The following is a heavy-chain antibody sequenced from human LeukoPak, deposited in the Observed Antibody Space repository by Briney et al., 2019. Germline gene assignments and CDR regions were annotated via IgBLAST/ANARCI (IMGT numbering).Heavy chain of an antibody. Sequence: SETLSLTSSVYGASITSGRYYWGWMRQAPGKGLEWIGTIHYSGTPTFYNPSLESRVSLFSDTSRDDFSLRLRSVTAADTAVYYCAAGGDDAKAGYWGQGTLVTVSS. J-gene: IGHJ4*02. CDR3: AAGGDDAKAGY. D-gene: IGHD3-16*01. CDR2: IHYSGTPT. CDR1: GASITSGRYY. V-gene: IGHV4-39*02.